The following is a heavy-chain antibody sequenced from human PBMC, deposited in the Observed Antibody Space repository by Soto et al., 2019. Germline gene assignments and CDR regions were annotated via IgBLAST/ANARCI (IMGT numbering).Heavy chain of an antibody. CDR1: GGTFSSYT. CDR2: IIPILGIA. D-gene: IGHD3-10*01. CDR3: ARAYMVRGVKHYYMDV. Sequence: ASVKVSCKASGGTFSSYTISWVRQAPGQGLEWMGRIIPILGIANYAQKFQGRVTITADKSTSTAYMELSSLRSEDTAVYYCARAYMVRGVKHYYMDVWGKGTTVTVSS. J-gene: IGHJ6*03. V-gene: IGHV1-69*02.